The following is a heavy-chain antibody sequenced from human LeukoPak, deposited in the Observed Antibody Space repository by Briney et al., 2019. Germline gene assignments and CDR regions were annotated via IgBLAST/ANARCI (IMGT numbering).Heavy chain of an antibody. Sequence: PSETLSLTCTVSGGSVSSGSYYWSWIRQPPGKGLEWIGYIYYSGSTNYNPSLKSRVTISVDTSKNQFSLKLSSVTAADTAVYYCARGRVVPAARASSWFDPWGQGTLVTVSS. CDR3: ARGRVVPAARASSWFDP. CDR1: GGSVSSGSYY. J-gene: IGHJ5*02. D-gene: IGHD2-2*01. CDR2: IYYSGST. V-gene: IGHV4-61*01.